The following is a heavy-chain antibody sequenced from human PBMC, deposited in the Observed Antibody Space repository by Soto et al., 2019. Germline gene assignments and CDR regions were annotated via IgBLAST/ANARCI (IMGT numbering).Heavy chain of an antibody. CDR3: AKPVVATQMYYFDC. V-gene: IGHV3-23*01. Sequence: PRLSCAASGFTFSTYAMRWVRQAPGKGLEWVSGISGSGGSTYYADSVKGRFTISRDNSKNTLYLQMNSLRAEDTAVYYCAKPVVATQMYYFDCWGQGTLVTVSS. J-gene: IGHJ4*02. D-gene: IGHD5-12*01. CDR1: GFTFSTYA. CDR2: ISGSGGST.